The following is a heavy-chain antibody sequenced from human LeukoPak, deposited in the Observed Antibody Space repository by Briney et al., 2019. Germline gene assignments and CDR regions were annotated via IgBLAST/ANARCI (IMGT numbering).Heavy chain of an antibody. J-gene: IGHJ4*02. CDR2: IIPIFGSA. CDR1: GGTFSSYA. Sequence: GSSVKVSCRASGGTFSSYAIIWVRQAPGQGLEWMGGIIPIFGSANYAQKFQGRVTITADESTSTAYMELSSLRSEDTAVYYCARHSYDSSGYYHDYWGQGTLVTVSS. CDR3: ARHSYDSSGYYHDY. V-gene: IGHV1-69*01. D-gene: IGHD3-22*01.